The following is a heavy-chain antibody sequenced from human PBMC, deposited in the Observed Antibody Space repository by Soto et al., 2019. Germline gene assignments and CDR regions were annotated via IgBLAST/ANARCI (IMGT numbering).Heavy chain of an antibody. V-gene: IGHV4-4*07. J-gene: IGHJ6*01. Sequence: SGTLSLTCTVSGGSISSYYWSWIRQPAGKGLEWIGRIYTSGSTNYNPSLKSRVTMSVDTSKNQFSLKLSSVTAADTAVYYCARDRLGDYDGSGSSPYGMDVWGQGTKVTGS. CDR1: GGSISSYY. CDR2: IYTSGST. D-gene: IGHD3-10*01. CDR3: ARDRLGDYDGSGSSPYGMDV.